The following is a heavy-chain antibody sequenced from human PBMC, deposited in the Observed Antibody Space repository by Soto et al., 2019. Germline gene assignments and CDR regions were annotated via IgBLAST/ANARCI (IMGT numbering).Heavy chain of an antibody. Sequence: ASVKVSCKTSRYTFSNYIIHWVRQAPGLGLEWMGFVSAYNGGSKLSQRFQGRVTMSRDTFANTVYMELTSLRYEDTAVYYCAGVQYYDYFWGSHRTDRSYFHXWGQGTLVTVSX. CDR3: AGVQYYDYFWGSHRTDRSYFHX. D-gene: IGHD3-16*02. CDR2: VSAYNGGS. V-gene: IGHV1-3*01. CDR1: RYTFSNYI. J-gene: IGHJ1*01.